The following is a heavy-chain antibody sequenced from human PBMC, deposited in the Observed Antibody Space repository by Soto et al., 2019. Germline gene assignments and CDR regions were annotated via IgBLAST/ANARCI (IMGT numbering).Heavy chain of an antibody. D-gene: IGHD6-13*01. CDR3: ARAEHSSSWYGGGGWFDP. Sequence: QVQLVQSGAEVKKPGASVKVSCKASGYTFTSYDINWVRQATGQGLEWVGWMNPNSGNTGYAQKFQGRVAMTRNTSISTAYMELSSLRSEDTAVYYCARAEHSSSWYGGGGWFDPWGQGTLVTVSS. CDR2: MNPNSGNT. CDR1: GYTFTSYD. J-gene: IGHJ5*02. V-gene: IGHV1-8*01.